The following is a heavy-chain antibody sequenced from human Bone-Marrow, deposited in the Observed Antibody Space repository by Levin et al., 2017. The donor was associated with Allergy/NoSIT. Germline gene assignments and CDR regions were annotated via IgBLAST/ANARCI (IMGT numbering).Heavy chain of an antibody. J-gene: IGHJ4*02. V-gene: IGHV4-59*02. CDR1: GVSVRSFC. D-gene: IGHD3-10*01. Sequence: SQTLSLTCNVSGVSVRSFCWSWIRQPPGKGLEWIAYIDYTGTINYNPSLQSRVTISQDMSKSQFSLTLTSVTAADTATYYCAGGTAWFGVETGLYFDYWGQGVLVPVSS. CDR2: IDYTGTI. CDR3: AGGTAWFGVETGLYFDY.